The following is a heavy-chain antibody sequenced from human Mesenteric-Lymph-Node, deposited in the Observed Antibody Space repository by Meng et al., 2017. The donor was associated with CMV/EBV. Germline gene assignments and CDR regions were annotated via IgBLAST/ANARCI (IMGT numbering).Heavy chain of an antibody. J-gene: IGHJ4*02. CDR3: AKAGGYDFWSGYRHFDY. V-gene: IGHV3-23*01. CDR1: GFTFSSYA. Sequence: GESLKISCAASGFTFSSYAMSWVRQAPGKGLEWVSAISGSGGSTYYADSVKGRITISRDNSKNTLYLQMNSLRAEDTAVYYCAKAGGYDFWSGYRHFDYWGQGTLVTVSS. CDR2: ISGSGGST. D-gene: IGHD3-3*01.